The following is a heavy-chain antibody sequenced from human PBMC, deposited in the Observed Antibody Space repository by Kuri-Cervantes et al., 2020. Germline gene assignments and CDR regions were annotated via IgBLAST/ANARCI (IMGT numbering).Heavy chain of an antibody. V-gene: IGHV7-4-1*02. Sequence: ASVKVSCKASGYTFTSYAMNWVRQAPGQVLEWMGWINTNTGNPTYVQGFTGRFVYSLDTSVSTAYLQISNLRAKDTAVYYCARERGAVVVVAAAPFDYWGQGTLVTVSS. J-gene: IGHJ4*02. CDR3: ARERGAVVVVAAAPFDY. CDR1: GYTFTSYA. D-gene: IGHD2-15*01. CDR2: INTNTGNP.